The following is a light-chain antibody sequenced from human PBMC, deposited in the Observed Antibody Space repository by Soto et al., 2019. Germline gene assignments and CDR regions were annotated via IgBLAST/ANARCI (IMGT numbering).Light chain of an antibody. CDR2: AAS. CDR3: QQLNSYPLT. V-gene: IGKV1-9*01. Sequence: DIQLTQSPSFLSASVGDRVTITCRASQGISTYLAWYQQRPGKAPKLLIHAASTLQSGVPSRFSGSGSGTEFTLTISSLQPEDCATYYCQQLNSYPLTVGGGTKVEIK. J-gene: IGKJ4*01. CDR1: QGISTY.